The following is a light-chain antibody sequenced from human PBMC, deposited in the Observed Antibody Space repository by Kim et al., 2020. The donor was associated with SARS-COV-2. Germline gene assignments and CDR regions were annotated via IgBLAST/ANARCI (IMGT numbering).Light chain of an antibody. CDR3: QQRSNWPLT. V-gene: IGKV3-11*01. J-gene: IGKJ4*01. CDR2: DAS. CDR1: RGFSAY. Sequence: LSPGERPPPSCRASRGFSAYLACYKQKPGQAPSLLIYDASTRATGIPPRFSGRGSGTDFTLTISSREPDDFAVYYCQQRSNWPLTFGGGTKVEIK.